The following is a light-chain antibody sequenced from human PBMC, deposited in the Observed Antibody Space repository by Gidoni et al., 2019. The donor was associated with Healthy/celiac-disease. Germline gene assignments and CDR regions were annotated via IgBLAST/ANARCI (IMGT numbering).Light chain of an antibody. CDR3: VQALQTPRT. Sequence: DIVCSQSPLSLPVTPGEPASISCRSSQSLLQSNGYNYLDWYLQKPGQAPQLLIYLGSNRASGVPDRFSGSGSGTDFTLKISRVEAEDVGVYYCVQALQTPRTFGQGTKVEIK. CDR1: QSLLQSNGYNY. J-gene: IGKJ2*01. CDR2: LGS. V-gene: IGKV2-28*01.